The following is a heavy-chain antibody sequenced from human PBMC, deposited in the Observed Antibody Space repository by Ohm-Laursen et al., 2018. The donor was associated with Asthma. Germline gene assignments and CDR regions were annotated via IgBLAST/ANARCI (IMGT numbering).Heavy chain of an antibody. CDR2: IIPIFGTA. CDR3: ASPKANYDSSGYYS. J-gene: IGHJ4*02. V-gene: IGHV1-69*13. D-gene: IGHD3-22*01. Sequence: ASVKVSCKASGGTFNSYAISWVRQAPGQGLEWMGGIIPIFGTANYAQKFQGRVTITADESTSTAYMELSSLRSEDTAVYYCASPKANYDSSGYYSWGQGTLVTVSS. CDR1: GGTFNSYA.